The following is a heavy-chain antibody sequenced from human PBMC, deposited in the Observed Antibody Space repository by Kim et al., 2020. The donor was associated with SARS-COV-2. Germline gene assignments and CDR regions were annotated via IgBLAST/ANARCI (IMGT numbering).Heavy chain of an antibody. J-gene: IGHJ4*02. CDR2: ISPYNGNT. CDR3: AGDGDLPDY. Sequence: ASVKVSCKASGYTFTSYGISWVRQAPGQGLEWMGWISPYNGNTKYAQSFQGRVTMSTDTSTTTAYMELRSLRSDDTAVYYCAGDGDLPDYWGQGCLVTVS. D-gene: IGHD7-27*01. CDR1: GYTFTSYG. V-gene: IGHV1-18*01.